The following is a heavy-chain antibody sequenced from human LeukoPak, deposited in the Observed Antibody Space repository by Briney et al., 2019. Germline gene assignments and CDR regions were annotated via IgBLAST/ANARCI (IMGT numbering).Heavy chain of an antibody. CDR3: ASLNIGTATSRDY. Sequence: GGSLRLSCAASGFTFSSYGMHWVRQAPGKGLEWVAVISYDGSNKYYADSVKGRFTISRDNSKNTLYLQMNSLRAEDTAVYYCASLNIGTATSRDYWGQGTLVTVSS. D-gene: IGHD5-18*01. CDR2: ISYDGSNK. J-gene: IGHJ4*02. V-gene: IGHV3-30*03. CDR1: GFTFSSYG.